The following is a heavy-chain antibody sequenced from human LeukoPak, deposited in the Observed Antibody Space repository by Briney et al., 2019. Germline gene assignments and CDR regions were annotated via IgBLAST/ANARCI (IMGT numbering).Heavy chain of an antibody. CDR3: ARYRGFGDSYDS. Sequence: GGSLRLSCAASGFTFSDYSMNWLRQAPGKGLEWVSTLGDSGGRTYYADSVTGRFTISRDNSKNTLYLQMNSLRAEDTAVYYCARYRGFGDSYDSWGQGTLVTVSS. V-gene: IGHV3-23*01. CDR1: GFTFSDYS. D-gene: IGHD3-10*01. CDR2: LGDSGGRT. J-gene: IGHJ4*02.